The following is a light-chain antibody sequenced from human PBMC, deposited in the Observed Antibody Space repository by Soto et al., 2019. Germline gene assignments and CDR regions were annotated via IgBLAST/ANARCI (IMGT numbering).Light chain of an antibody. CDR1: QSISGS. Sequence: DIQMTQSPSTLSASVGDRVTITCRASQSISGSLAWYQQKPGKAPKLLIYEASNLKSGVPSRFSGSGSGTESPLTISSLQPDYSASYYCQQYNGYWTFGQGTRVEIK. CDR3: QQYNGYWT. J-gene: IGKJ1*01. CDR2: EAS. V-gene: IGKV1-5*03.